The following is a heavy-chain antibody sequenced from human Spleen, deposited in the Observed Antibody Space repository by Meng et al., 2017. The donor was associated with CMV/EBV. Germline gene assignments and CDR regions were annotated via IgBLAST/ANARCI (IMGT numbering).Heavy chain of an antibody. V-gene: IGHV3-30-3*01. CDR1: FTFSSYA. CDR3: ARDSKTTVVVSTEYFQH. D-gene: IGHD4-23*01. CDR2: ISYDGSNK. Sequence: FTFSSYAMNWVRQAPGKGLEWVAVISYDGSNKYYADSVKGRFTISRDNSKNTLYLQMNSLRAEDTAVYYCARDSKTTVVVSTEYFQHWGQGTLVTVSS. J-gene: IGHJ1*01.